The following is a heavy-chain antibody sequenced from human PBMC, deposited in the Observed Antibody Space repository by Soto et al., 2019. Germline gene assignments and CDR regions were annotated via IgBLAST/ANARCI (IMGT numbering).Heavy chain of an antibody. CDR3: AVTIFGVVITPYFDY. Sequence: ASVKVSCKASGYTFTSYAMHCVRQAPGQRLEWMGWINAGNGNTKYSQKFQGRVTITRDTSASTAYMELSSLRSEDTAVYYCAVTIFGVVITPYFDYWGQGTLVTVSS. CDR2: INAGNGNT. J-gene: IGHJ4*02. V-gene: IGHV1-3*01. D-gene: IGHD3-3*01. CDR1: GYTFTSYA.